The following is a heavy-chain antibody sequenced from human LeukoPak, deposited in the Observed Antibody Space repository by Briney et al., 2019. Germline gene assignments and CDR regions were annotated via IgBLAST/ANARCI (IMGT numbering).Heavy chain of an antibody. Sequence: GGSLRLSCAASGFTFSIYAMLLVRQAPGKGLEWGAVISGSGGYTYYADSVKGRFTISRGKSKNTLYLQMNSLRADDTAGQYFAKRCFGARWGQGTLVTVSS. V-gene: IGHV3-23*01. CDR1: GFTFSIYA. D-gene: IGHD3-10*01. CDR3: AKRCFGAR. J-gene: IGHJ4*02. CDR2: ISGSGGYT.